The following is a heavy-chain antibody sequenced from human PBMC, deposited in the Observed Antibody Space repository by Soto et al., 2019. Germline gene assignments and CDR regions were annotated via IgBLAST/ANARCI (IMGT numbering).Heavy chain of an antibody. CDR1: GFSFSSDS. V-gene: IGHV3-21*01. CDR2: ISSSGSFK. CDR3: ARDPPTGTTLDWVDP. Sequence: PGGSLRLSCAASGFSFSSDSMGWVRQAPGKGLEWVSSISSSGSFKNYADSVKGRFTISRDNSKNSLYLQMNSLKDEDTAVYYCARDPPTGTTLDWVDPWGQGTLVTVSS. D-gene: IGHD1-7*01. J-gene: IGHJ5*02.